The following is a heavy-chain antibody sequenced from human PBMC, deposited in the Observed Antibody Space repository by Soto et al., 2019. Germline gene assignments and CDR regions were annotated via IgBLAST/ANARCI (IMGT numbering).Heavy chain of an antibody. CDR3: ARGVVAGNYYYGMDV. CDR1: GGTFSSYA. V-gene: IGHV1-69*13. J-gene: IGHJ6*02. D-gene: IGHD6-19*01. CDR2: IIPI. Sequence: GASVKVSCKASGGTFSSYAISWVRQAPRQGLEWMGGIIPINHAQKFQARVTITAEESTSTAYMELSSLRSEDTAVYYCARGVVAGNYYYGMDVWGQGTTVTVSS.